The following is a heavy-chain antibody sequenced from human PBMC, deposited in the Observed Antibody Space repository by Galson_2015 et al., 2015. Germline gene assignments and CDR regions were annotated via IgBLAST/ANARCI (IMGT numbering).Heavy chain of an antibody. J-gene: IGHJ5*02. V-gene: IGHV3-23*01. CDR1: GFTFSSYA. Sequence: SLRLSCAASGFTFSSYAMSWVRQAPGKGLEWVSAISGSGGSTYYADSVKGRFTISRDNSKNTLYLQMNSLRAEDTAVYYCAKDEVGWLVRGLLNHWGQGTLVTVSS. CDR2: ISGSGGST. CDR3: AKDEVGWLVRGLLNH. D-gene: IGHD6-19*01.